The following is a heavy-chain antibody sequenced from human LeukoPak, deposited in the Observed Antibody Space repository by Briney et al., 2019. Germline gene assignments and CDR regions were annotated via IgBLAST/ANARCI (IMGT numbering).Heavy chain of an antibody. Sequence: PGGSLRLSCAASGFTFSDYYMSWIRQAPGKGLEWVANINQDGSDKYYVDSVKGRFTISRDNAKNSLFLQMNSRRAEDTAVYYCARDGLGRGVFDYWGQGTLVTVSS. J-gene: IGHJ4*02. CDR3: ARDGLGRGVFDY. CDR1: GFTFSDYY. CDR2: INQDGSDK. V-gene: IGHV3-7*01. D-gene: IGHD3-10*01.